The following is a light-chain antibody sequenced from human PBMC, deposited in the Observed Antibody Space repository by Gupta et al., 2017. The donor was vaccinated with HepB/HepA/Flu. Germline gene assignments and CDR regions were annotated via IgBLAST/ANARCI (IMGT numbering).Light chain of an antibody. Sequence: EIVLTQSPGTLSLSPGERATLSCRASQSVRSNYLAWYQQKPGQAPRLLIYGASSRASGIPDRFSGSGSGTDFTLTISRLEPEDFAVYYCQQDGSSPYNFGQGTKLQIK. CDR1: QSVRSNY. CDR3: QQDGSSPYN. V-gene: IGKV3-20*01. CDR2: GAS. J-gene: IGKJ2*01.